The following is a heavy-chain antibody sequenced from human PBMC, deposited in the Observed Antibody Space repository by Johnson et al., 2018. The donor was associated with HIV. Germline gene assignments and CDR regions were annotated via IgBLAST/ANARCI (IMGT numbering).Heavy chain of an antibody. J-gene: IGHJ3*02. CDR2: IRYDGSNK. V-gene: IGHV3-30*02. CDR1: GFIFSSYG. CDR3: ARVENTLSNAFDI. Sequence: QVQLVESGGGLVQPGGSLRLSCAASGFIFSSYGMHWVRQAPGKGLEWVAFIRYDGSNKYYADSVKGLFTISRDNAKNSLYLQMNSLRAEDTALYYCARVENTLSNAFDIWGQGTMVTVSS.